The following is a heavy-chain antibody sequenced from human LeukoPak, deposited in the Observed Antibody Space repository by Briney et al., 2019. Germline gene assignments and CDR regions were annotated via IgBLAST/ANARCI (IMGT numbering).Heavy chain of an antibody. CDR3: ARVRLSSTATQWLRINDY. D-gene: IGHD5-12*01. CDR2: IKNKANSYTT. V-gene: IGHV3-72*01. CDR1: GFTFSDHY. Sequence: QSGGSLRLSCAASGFTFSDHYMDWVRQAPGKGLEWVGRIKNKANSYTTEYAASVEGRFTISRDDSKNSLYLQMNSLKTEDTAVYYCARVRLSSTATQWLRINDYWGQGTLVTVSS. J-gene: IGHJ4*02.